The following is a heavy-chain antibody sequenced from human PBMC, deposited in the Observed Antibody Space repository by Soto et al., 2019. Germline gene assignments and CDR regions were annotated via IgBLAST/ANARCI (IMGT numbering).Heavy chain of an antibody. V-gene: IGHV3-9*01. Sequence: EVQVVESGGGLVQPGRSLRLSCAASGFTFDDYAMHWVRQAPGKGLEWVSGISWNSGNIDYADSVKGRFTISRDNAKSSLYLEMNSLRTEDTALYYCAKDRGYDYGDSTWNYLDYWGQGTLVTVSS. D-gene: IGHD4-17*01. CDR2: ISWNSGNI. CDR3: AKDRGYDYGDSTWNYLDY. CDR1: GFTFDDYA. J-gene: IGHJ4*02.